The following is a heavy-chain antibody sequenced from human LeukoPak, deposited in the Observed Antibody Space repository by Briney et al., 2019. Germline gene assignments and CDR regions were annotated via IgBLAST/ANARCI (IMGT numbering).Heavy chain of an antibody. CDR1: GYTFTSYY. Sequence: HWASVKVSCKASGYTFTSYYMHWVRQAPGQGLEWMGIINPSGGSTSYAQKFQGRVTMTRDMSTSTVYMELSSLRSEDTAVYYCARDADYYDSSGYQNYYYYYYMDVWGKGTTVTVSS. J-gene: IGHJ6*03. CDR3: ARDADYYDSSGYQNYYYYYYMDV. V-gene: IGHV1-46*01. D-gene: IGHD3-22*01. CDR2: INPSGGST.